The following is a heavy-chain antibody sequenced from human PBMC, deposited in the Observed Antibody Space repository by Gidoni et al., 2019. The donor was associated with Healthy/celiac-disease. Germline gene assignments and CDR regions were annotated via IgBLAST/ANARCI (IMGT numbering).Heavy chain of an antibody. V-gene: IGHV1-46*03. CDR3: ARAMVYDFWSGYYPFDY. Sequence: QVQLVQSGAEVKKPGASVKVSCKASGYTFTSYYMHWVRQAPGQGLEWMGIITPSGGRTSYAQKFQGRVTMTRDTSTSTVYRELSSLRSEYTAVYYCARAMVYDFWSGYYPFDYWGQGTLVTVSS. CDR1: GYTFTSYY. J-gene: IGHJ4*02. CDR2: ITPSGGRT. D-gene: IGHD3-3*01.